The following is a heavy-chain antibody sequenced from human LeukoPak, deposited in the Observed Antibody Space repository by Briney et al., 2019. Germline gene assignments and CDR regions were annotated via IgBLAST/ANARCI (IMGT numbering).Heavy chain of an antibody. Sequence: GGSLRLSCAASGFTFSSYGMHWVRQAPGKGLEWVAVISYDGSNKYYADSVKGRFTISRDNSKNTLYLQMNSLRAEDTAVYYCAKDVWRGWGGAAAGLADYWGQGTLVTVSS. CDR3: AKDVWRGWGGAAAGLADY. J-gene: IGHJ4*02. V-gene: IGHV3-30*18. D-gene: IGHD6-13*01. CDR2: ISYDGSNK. CDR1: GFTFSSYG.